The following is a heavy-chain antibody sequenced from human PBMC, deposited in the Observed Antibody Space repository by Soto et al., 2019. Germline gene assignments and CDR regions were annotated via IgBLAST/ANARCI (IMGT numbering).Heavy chain of an antibody. D-gene: IGHD3-9*01. CDR3: ARDGLRYFDWLFHSSYYFDY. CDR1: GFTFSSYS. CDR2: ISSSSSTI. V-gene: IGHV3-48*02. J-gene: IGHJ4*02. Sequence: GGSLRLSCAASGFTFSSYSMNWVRQAPGKGLEWVSYISSSSSTIYYADSVKGRFTISRDNAKNSLYLQMNSLRDEDTAVYYCARDGLRYFDWLFHSSYYFDYWGQGTLVTVSS.